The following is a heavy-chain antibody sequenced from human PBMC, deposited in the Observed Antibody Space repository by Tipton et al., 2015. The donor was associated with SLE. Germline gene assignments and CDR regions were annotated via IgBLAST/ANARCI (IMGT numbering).Heavy chain of an antibody. V-gene: IGHV4-38-2*01. CDR1: GYSISSGYY. J-gene: IGHJ4*02. Sequence: TLSLTCAVSGYSISSGYYWGWIRQPPGKGLEWIGSIYHSGSTYYNPSLKSRVTISVDTSKNQFSLKLSSVTAADTAVYYCASSKTGTTNAFDYWGQGTLVTVSS. D-gene: IGHD1-7*01. CDR2: IYHSGST. CDR3: ASSKTGTTNAFDY.